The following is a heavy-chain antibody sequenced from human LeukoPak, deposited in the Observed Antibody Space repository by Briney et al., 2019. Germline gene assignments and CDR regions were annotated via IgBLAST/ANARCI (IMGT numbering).Heavy chain of an antibody. CDR1: GGSISNDY. D-gene: IGHD2/OR15-2a*01. J-gene: IGHJ6*04. CDR2: ISYSGST. CDR3: ARILTCNGYPKHHLYV. V-gene: IGHV4-59*01. Sequence: SETLSLSCTVSGGSISNDYVTWMRQSPGKGLEWIGYISYSGSTHYSPSLRSRVTISADTSKNQFSLRLGSVTAADTALYYCARILTCNGYPKHHLYVWNKGTTVIVSS.